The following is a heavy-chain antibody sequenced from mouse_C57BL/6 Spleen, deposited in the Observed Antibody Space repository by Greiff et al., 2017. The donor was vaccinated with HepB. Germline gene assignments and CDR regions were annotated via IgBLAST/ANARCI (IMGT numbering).Heavy chain of an antibody. J-gene: IGHJ3*01. D-gene: IGHD4-1*01. V-gene: IGHV1-69*01. Sequence: QVQLKQPGAELVMPGASVKLSCKASGYTFTSYWMHWVKQRPGQGLEWIGEIDPSDSYTNYNQKFKGKSTLTVDKSSSTAYMQLSSLTSEDSAVYYCARSLGRGFAYWGQGTLVTVSA. CDR1: GYTFTSYW. CDR2: IDPSDSYT. CDR3: ARSLGRGFAY.